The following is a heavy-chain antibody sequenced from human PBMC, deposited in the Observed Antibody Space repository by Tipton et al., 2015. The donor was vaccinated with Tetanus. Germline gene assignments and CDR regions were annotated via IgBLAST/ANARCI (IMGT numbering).Heavy chain of an antibody. Sequence: TLSLTCTVSGDSISSGPYSWSWLRQHPGKGLELIGYIYYSGTSYISPSLTRRVSIAVDTSRNQFSLSLTSVTVADSAVYFCARVSRRNFHFDYWGPGAQVTVSS. CDR1: GDSISSGPYS. V-gene: IGHV4-31*03. CDR2: IYYSGTS. CDR3: ARVSRRNFHFDY. J-gene: IGHJ4*02. D-gene: IGHD2/OR15-2a*01.